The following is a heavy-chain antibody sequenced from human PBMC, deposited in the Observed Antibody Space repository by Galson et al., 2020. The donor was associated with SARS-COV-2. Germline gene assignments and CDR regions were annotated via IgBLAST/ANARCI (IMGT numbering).Heavy chain of an antibody. Sequence: GESLKLYCAASGFTFRSYAMSWVRQSPGKGLEWVSAIYTGGDSTYYMDSVKCRFTIPRNNSKSTLYLHMNSLRDGDTDVYYCPKHMSFYYDTFYCWSQGSLVTVSS. CDR3: PKHMSFYYDTFYC. V-gene: IGHV3-23*05. CDR2: IYTGGDST. J-gene: IGHJ4*02. D-gene: IGHD3-22*01. CDR1: GFTFRSYA.